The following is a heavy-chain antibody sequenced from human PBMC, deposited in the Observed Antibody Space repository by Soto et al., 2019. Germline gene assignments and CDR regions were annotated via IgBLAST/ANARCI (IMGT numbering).Heavy chain of an antibody. CDR2: INHSGST. CDR1: GGSFSGYY. D-gene: IGHD3-22*01. Sequence: QVQLQPWGAGLLKPSETLSLTCAVYGGSFSGYYWSWIRQPPGKGLEWIGEINHSGSTNYNPSLKSRVTISVDTSKNQFSLKLSSVTAADTAVYYCARVDSSGYYRDWGQGTLVTVSS. CDR3: ARVDSSGYYRD. J-gene: IGHJ4*02. V-gene: IGHV4-34*01.